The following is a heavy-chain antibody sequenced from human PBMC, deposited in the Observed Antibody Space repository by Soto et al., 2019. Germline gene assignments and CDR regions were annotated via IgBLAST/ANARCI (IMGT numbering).Heavy chain of an antibody. D-gene: IGHD4-4*01. CDR2: INGGNGNT. CDR3: ARELQGLYYFDY. J-gene: IGHJ4*02. Sequence: QVQVLQSGAEVKKPGASVKVSCKDSEYTFTSYPMHWVRQAPGQRLEWMGWINGGNGNTKYSQKFQGRVTITRDTSASTAYMELSSLRSDDTAVYYCARELQGLYYFDYWGQGTLVTVSS. V-gene: IGHV1-3*01. CDR1: EYTFTSYP.